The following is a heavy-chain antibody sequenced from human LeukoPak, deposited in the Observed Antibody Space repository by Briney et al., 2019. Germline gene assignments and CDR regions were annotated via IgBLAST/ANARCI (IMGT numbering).Heavy chain of an antibody. CDR2: IYYSGST. CDR1: GGSISSYY. D-gene: IGHD4-17*01. CDR3: AREAYGEGLYFDY. V-gene: IGHV4-59*01. Sequence: PSETLSLTCTVSGGSISSYYWSWIRQPPGKGLEWIGYIYYSGSTNYNPSLKSRVTISVDTSKNQFSLKLSSVTAADTAVYYCAREAYGEGLYFDYWGQGTLVTVSS. J-gene: IGHJ4*02.